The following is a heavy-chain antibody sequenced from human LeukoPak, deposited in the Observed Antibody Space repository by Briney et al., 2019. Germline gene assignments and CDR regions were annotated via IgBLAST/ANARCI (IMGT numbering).Heavy chain of an antibody. CDR3: ARDAFGWSYYYYYYMDV. Sequence: SETLSLTCTVSGGSISSYYWSWIRQPPGKGLEWIGYIYYSGSTNYNPSLKSRVTISVDTSKNQFSLKLSSVTAADTAVYYCARDAFGWSYYYYYYMDVWGKGTTVTISS. J-gene: IGHJ6*03. CDR1: GGSISSYY. V-gene: IGHV4-59*12. CDR2: IYYSGST. D-gene: IGHD3-16*01.